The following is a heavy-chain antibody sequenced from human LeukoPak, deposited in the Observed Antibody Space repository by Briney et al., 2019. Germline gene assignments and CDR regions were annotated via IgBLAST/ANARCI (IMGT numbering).Heavy chain of an antibody. CDR3: ARQALNYYDSSGYPDY. V-gene: IGHV1-69*05. D-gene: IGHD3-22*01. Sequence: SVKVSCTASVGTFTSYAISWVRQAPGQALEWMGRIIPIFGTANYAQKLQGRVTMTTDTSTSTAYMELRSLRSDDPAVYYCARQALNYYDSSGYPDYWGQGTLVTVSS. J-gene: IGHJ4*02. CDR1: VGTFTSYA. CDR2: IIPIFGTA.